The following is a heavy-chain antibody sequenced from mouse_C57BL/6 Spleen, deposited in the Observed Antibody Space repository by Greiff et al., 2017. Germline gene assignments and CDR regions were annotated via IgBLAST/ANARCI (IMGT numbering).Heavy chain of an antibody. D-gene: IGHD1-1*01. Sequence: EVKLVESGGGLVQPGGSLKLSCAASGFTFSDYYMYWVRQTPEKRLEWVAYISNGGGSTYYPDTIKGRFTISRDNAKNTLYLQVSRLKSEDTAMYYCARKTTVHYYAMDYWGQGTSVTSPQ. V-gene: IGHV5-12*01. CDR2: ISNGGGST. CDR1: GFTFSDYY. J-gene: IGHJ4*01. CDR3: ARKTTVHYYAMDY.